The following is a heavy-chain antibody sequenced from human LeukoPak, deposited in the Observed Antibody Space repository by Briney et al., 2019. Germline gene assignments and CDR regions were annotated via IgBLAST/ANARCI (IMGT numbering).Heavy chain of an antibody. D-gene: IGHD3-3*01. Sequence: GGSLRLSCAASGFTFSSYSMNWVRQAPGKGLEWVSCISSSSSYIYYADSVKGRFTISRDNAKNSLYLQMNSLRAEDTAVYYCASYYDFWSGYYNPQYYFDYWGQGTLVTVSS. CDR3: ASYYDFWSGYYNPQYYFDY. CDR1: GFTFSSYS. V-gene: IGHV3-21*01. CDR2: ISSSSSYI. J-gene: IGHJ4*02.